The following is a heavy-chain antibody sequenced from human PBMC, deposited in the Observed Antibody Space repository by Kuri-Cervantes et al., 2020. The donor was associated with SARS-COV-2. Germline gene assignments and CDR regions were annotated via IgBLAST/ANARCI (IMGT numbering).Heavy chain of an antibody. CDR2: IIPIFGTA. V-gene: IGHV1-69*13. D-gene: IGHD4-23*01. Sequence: SVKVTCKASGGTFSSYAISWVRQAPGQGLEWMGGIIPIFGTANYAQKFEGRVTITADESTSTAYMEMSSLRFEDTAVYFCARDVGYGGTSELDITYFDYWGQGTLVTVSS. J-gene: IGHJ4*02. CDR3: ARDVGYGGTSELDITYFDY. CDR1: GGTFSSYA.